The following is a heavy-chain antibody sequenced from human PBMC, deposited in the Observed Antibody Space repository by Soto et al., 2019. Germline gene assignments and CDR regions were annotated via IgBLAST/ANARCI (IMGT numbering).Heavy chain of an antibody. J-gene: IGHJ6*02. CDR1: GYSFSDYH. CDR3: ARGHSTDCSNGVCSFFYNHEMDV. V-gene: IGHV1-2*04. D-gene: IGHD2-8*01. CDR2: INPKSGGT. Sequence: ASVKVSCKASGYSFSDYHIHWVRQAPGQGLEWLGRINPKSGGTSSAQKFQGWVTMTRDTSISTAYMELTRLRSDDTAVYFCARGHSTDCSNGVCSFFYNHEMDVWGQGTTVTVS.